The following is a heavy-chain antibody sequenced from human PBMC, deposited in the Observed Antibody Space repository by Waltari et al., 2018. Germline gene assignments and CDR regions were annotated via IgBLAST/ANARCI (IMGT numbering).Heavy chain of an antibody. V-gene: IGHV3-20*04. D-gene: IGHD6-19*01. CDR1: GFTFDDYG. J-gene: IGHJ6*03. CDR2: INWNGGST. CDR3: AKSVAVAGTDYYYYMDV. Sequence: EVQLVESGGGVVRPGGSLRLSCAASGFTFDDYGMSWVRQAPGKGLEWVSGINWNGGSTGYADSVKGRFTISRDNAKNSLYLQMNSLRAEDTAVYYCAKSVAVAGTDYYYYMDVWGKGTTVTVSS.